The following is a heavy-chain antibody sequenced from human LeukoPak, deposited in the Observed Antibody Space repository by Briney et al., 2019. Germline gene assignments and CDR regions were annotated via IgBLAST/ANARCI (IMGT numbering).Heavy chain of an antibody. V-gene: IGHV4-59*08. CDR1: GGSISSYY. CDR2: SYYSGST. Sequence: PSETLSLTCTVSGGSISSYYWSWIRQTPGKGREWIGDSYYSGSTNYNPSLKSRVTISVDTSKNQFSLKLSSVTAADTAVYYWGRHTDIGALSSFDYWGQGTLVTVSS. CDR3: GRHTDIGALSSFDY. J-gene: IGHJ4*02. D-gene: IGHD1-26*01.